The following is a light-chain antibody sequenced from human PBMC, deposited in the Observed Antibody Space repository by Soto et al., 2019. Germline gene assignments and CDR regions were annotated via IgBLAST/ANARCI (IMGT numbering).Light chain of an antibody. Sequence: IQFTQSPSSLSASLGGRVTVTCRASQDIAIYLAWYQQKPGEAPKLLIYAASTLHGGVLSRFSGSGSGTDFALTITSLQAEDFATYYCQQLRSYPSTFGGGTKVDIK. CDR3: QQLRSYPST. J-gene: IGKJ4*01. CDR2: AAS. V-gene: IGKV1-9*01. CDR1: QDIAIY.